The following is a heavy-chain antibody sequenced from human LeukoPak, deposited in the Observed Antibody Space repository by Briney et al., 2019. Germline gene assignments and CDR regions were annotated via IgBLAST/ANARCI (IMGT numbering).Heavy chain of an antibody. J-gene: IGHJ4*02. Sequence: GGSLRLSCAASGFPFSNYWMSWVRQAPGKGLEWVANIKNDGSEKYYVDSMKGRFTISRDNAKNSLYLQMNSLRAEDTAVYYCARVPDIVVVVAATPDYWGQGTLVTVSS. D-gene: IGHD2-15*01. CDR1: GFPFSNYW. CDR3: ARVPDIVVVVAATPDY. V-gene: IGHV3-7*01. CDR2: IKNDGSEK.